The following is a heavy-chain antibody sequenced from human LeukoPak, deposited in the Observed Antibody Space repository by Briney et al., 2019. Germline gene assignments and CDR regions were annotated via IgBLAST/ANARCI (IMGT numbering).Heavy chain of an antibody. CDR1: GYTFTGYY. CDR2: INPDSGGT. Sequence: GASVKVSCKASGYTFTGYYIQWMRQAPGQGLEWMGWINPDSGGTKYAQSLQGRVTMTRDTSISTAYMELSRLGSDDTAVYYCARLREGLYHSDSWGQGTLVTVSS. V-gene: IGHV1-2*02. CDR3: ARLREGLYHSDS. J-gene: IGHJ4*02. D-gene: IGHD2-2*02.